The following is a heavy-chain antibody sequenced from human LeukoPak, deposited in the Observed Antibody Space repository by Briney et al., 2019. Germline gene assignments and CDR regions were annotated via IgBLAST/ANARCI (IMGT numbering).Heavy chain of an antibody. J-gene: IGHJ4*02. D-gene: IGHD3-10*01. V-gene: IGHV4-39*01. CDR2: IRYPGST. Sequence: PSETLSLTCTGFVGSISSSNYLWAWIRQPPGNGLELIGHIRYPGSTYYHPSLQIRVTISVDTSKNQCSLKRISVTAADTAVYYCLRSHGAHWGEGTLVTVSS. CDR3: LRSHGAH. CDR1: VGSISSSNYL.